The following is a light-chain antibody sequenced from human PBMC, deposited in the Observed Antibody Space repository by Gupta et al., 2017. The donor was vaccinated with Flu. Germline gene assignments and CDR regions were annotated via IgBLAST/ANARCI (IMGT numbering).Light chain of an antibody. Sequence: EIVLTQSPGTLSLSPGERATLSCRASQSVSSSYLAWYQQKPGQAPRLLIYGASSRATGIPDRFSGSGSGTDFTLTISRLEPEDFAVYDCQAYTFGQGTKLEIK. CDR3: QAYT. CDR1: QSVSSSY. CDR2: GAS. J-gene: IGKJ2*01. V-gene: IGKV3-20*01.